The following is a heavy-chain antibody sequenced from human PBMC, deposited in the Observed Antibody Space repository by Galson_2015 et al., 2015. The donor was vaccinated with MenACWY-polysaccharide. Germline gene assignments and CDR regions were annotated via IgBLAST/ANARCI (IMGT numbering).Heavy chain of an antibody. Sequence: SLRLSCAASGFSFSSYNMDWVRQAPGKGLEWVSYIRGPSAIIYYAASVKGRFPISRDNAKNSLYLQMNSLRDEDTAVYYCARDSGRTGSLDYWGRGTLVTVSS. CDR3: ARDSGRTGSLDY. D-gene: IGHD1-26*01. CDR2: IRGPSAII. V-gene: IGHV3-48*02. J-gene: IGHJ4*02. CDR1: GFSFSSYN.